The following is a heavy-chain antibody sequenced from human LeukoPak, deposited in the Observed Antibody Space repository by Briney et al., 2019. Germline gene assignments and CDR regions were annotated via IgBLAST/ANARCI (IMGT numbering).Heavy chain of an antibody. CDR1: GYTFTSNH. CDR2: INPSGDST. V-gene: IGHV1-46*01. CDR3: AKIAARDTGEGY. J-gene: IGHJ4*02. D-gene: IGHD6-6*01. Sequence: ASVKISCKASGYTFTSNHIHWVRQAPGQGLEWMGVINPSGDSTSYAPDFQGRVTVTRDTSTSTVYMELSSLRSEDTAIYYCAKIAARDTGEGYWGQGALVTVSS.